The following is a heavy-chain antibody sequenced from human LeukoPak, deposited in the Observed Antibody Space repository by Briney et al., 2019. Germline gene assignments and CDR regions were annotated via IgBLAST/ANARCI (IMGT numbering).Heavy chain of an antibody. J-gene: IGHJ3*02. CDR1: GGTFSSYA. V-gene: IGHV1-69*01. Sequence: SVKVSCKASGGTFSSYAISWVRQAPGQGLEWMGGIIPIFGTANYAQKFQGRVTITADESTSTAYMGLSSLRSEDTAVYYCARGQLPYYYGSGSYQDAFDIWGQGTMVTVSS. CDR3: ARGQLPYYYGSGSYQDAFDI. D-gene: IGHD3-10*01. CDR2: IIPIFGTA.